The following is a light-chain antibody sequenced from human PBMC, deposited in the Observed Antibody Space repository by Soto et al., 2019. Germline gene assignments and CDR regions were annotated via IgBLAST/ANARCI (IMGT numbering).Light chain of an antibody. CDR2: DVF. V-gene: IGKV1-33*01. CDR3: QQYDQLPIT. CDR1: QDISKY. Sequence: DIPMTQSASSLPASVGDTVTISCQASQDISKYLNWFQQKPGKAPQLLIYDVFNVETGVPSRFSGRGSGTDFTLIISNLQPEDFATYYCQQYDQLPITFGGGTKVDI. J-gene: IGKJ4*01.